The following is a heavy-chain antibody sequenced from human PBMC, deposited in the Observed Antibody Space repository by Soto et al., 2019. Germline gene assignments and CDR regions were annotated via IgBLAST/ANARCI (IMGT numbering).Heavy chain of an antibody. V-gene: IGHV4-59*01. CDR2: IYYSGST. CDR3: ARGYFSSTSCYKNGWFDP. CDR1: GGSISSYY. D-gene: IGHD2-2*02. Sequence: PSETLSLTCTVSGGSISSYYWSWIRQPPGKGLEWIGYIYYSGSTNYNPSLKSRVTISVDTSKNQFSLKLSSVTAADTAVYYCARGYFSSTSCYKNGWFDPWGQGTLVTVSS. J-gene: IGHJ5*02.